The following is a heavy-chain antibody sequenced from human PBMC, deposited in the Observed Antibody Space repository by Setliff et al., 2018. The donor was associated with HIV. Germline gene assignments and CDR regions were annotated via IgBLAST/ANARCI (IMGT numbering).Heavy chain of an antibody. J-gene: IGHJ3*02. CDR2: IYPGDSDT. CDR1: GYSFTTYW. CDR3: ARHSSSGWYSDHDAFDI. D-gene: IGHD6-19*01. Sequence: GESLKISCKASGYSFTTYWIGWVRQMPGKGLEWMGIIYPGDSDTRYNPSFQGQVTISADKSISTAYLQWSSLKASDTAMYYCARHSSSGWYSDHDAFDIWGQGTMVTVSS. V-gene: IGHV5-51*01.